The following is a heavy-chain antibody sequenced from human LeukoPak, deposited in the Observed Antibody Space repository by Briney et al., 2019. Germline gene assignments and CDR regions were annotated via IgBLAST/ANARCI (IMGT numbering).Heavy chain of an antibody. J-gene: IGHJ6*02. CDR1: GYTLTELS. D-gene: IGHD4-17*01. CDR2: FDTEDGET. CDR3: ATVRSDYGDYYYYYGMDV. V-gene: IGHV1-24*01. Sequence: ASVKLSGKVSGYTLTELSMHWVRQAPGKGLGGRGGFDTEDGETIYAQKFQVRGTITEDTSTDTAYMELSSLRSEDTAVYYCATVRSDYGDYYYYYGMDVWGQGTTVTVSS.